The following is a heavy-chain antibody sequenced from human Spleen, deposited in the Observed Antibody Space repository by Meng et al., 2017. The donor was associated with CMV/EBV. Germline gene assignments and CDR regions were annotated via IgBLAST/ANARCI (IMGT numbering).Heavy chain of an antibody. CDR2: IYSGGSST. CDR1: GFTLSSYA. CDR3: AKTSGSYSLLDYFDY. J-gene: IGHJ4*02. D-gene: IGHD1-26*01. Sequence: GGSLRLSCAASGFTLSSYAMSWVRQAPGKGLEWVSVIYSGGSSTYYADSVKGRFTISRDNSKNTLYLQMNSLRAEDTAVYYCAKTSGSYSLLDYFDYWGQGTLVTVSS. V-gene: IGHV3-23*03.